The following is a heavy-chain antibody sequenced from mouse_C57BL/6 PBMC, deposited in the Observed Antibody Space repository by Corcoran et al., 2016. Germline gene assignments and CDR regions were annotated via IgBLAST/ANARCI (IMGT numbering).Heavy chain of an antibody. J-gene: IGHJ4*01. CDR3: ARQQIYYGNPYAMDY. CDR2: IYPGSGNT. D-gene: IGHD2-1*01. CDR1: GYTFTDYY. V-gene: IGHV1-84*01. Sequence: QIQLQQSGPELVKPGASVKISCKASGYTFTDYYINWVKQRPGQGLEWIGWIYPGSGNTKYNEKFKGKGTLTVDTSSSTAYMQLSSLASEDSAVYFFARQQIYYGNPYAMDYWGQGTSVTVSS.